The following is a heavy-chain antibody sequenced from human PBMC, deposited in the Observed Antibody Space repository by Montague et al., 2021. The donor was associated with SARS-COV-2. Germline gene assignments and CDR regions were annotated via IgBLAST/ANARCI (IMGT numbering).Heavy chain of an antibody. CDR2: TYYRSEWYH. D-gene: IGHD2-15*01. CDR1: GDSVTRKTAT. CDR3: ARTTTRMLYPENAFDI. Sequence: CAISGDSVTRKTATWDESRQSPSRGLEWLGRTYYRSEWYHDYAISLKSRITINPDTSKNQFSLQLSSVAPEDTAVFYCARTTTRMLYPENAFDIWGQGTMVTVSS. J-gene: IGHJ3*02. V-gene: IGHV6-1*01.